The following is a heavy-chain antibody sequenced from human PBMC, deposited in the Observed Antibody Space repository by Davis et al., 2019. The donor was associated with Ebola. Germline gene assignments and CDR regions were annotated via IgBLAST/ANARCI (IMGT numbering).Heavy chain of an antibody. CDR2: ISYDGGNK. Sequence: GESLKISCAASGFTFSSYGMHWVRQAPGKGLEWVAVISYDGGNKYYADSVKGRFTISSNNSKNTLYLQMNSLRAEDTAVYYCARDLPYYDILTGYFDYWGQGTLVTVSS. CDR3: ARDLPYYDILTGYFDY. J-gene: IGHJ4*02. V-gene: IGHV3-30*03. CDR1: GFTFSSYG. D-gene: IGHD3-9*01.